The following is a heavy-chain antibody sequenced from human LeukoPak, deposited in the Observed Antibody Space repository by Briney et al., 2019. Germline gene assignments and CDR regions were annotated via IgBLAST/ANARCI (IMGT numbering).Heavy chain of an antibody. CDR1: GFTFSSYA. D-gene: IGHD4-17*01. J-gene: IGHJ4*02. CDR2: ISGSGGST. Sequence: GGSLRLSCAASGFTFSSYAMSWVRQAPGKGLEWVSAISGSGGSTYYADSVKGRFTISRDNSKNTLYLQMNSLRAEDTAVYYCAKVIYGQPRGPFYFDYWGQGTLVTVSS. CDR3: AKVIYGQPRGPFYFDY. V-gene: IGHV3-23*01.